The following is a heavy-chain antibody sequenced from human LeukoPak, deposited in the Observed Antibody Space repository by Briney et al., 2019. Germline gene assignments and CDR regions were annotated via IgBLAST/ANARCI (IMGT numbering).Heavy chain of an antibody. D-gene: IGHD3-22*01. Sequence: GGSLRLSCAVSGLTFTTYAMSWVRQAPGKGLEWVSAISGSGGSTYYADSVKGRFTFSRDNSKNTLYLQMNSLRAEDTAVYYCAKDGSSGYYYSTLDYWGQGTLVTVSS. J-gene: IGHJ4*02. CDR3: AKDGSSGYYYSTLDY. V-gene: IGHV3-23*01. CDR1: GLTFTTYA. CDR2: ISGSGGST.